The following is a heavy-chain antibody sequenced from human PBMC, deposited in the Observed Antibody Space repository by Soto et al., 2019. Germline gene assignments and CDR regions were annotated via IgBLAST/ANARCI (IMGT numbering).Heavy chain of an antibody. D-gene: IGHD4-17*01. CDR2: FFSDAER. J-gene: IGHJ6*02. Sequence: SGPTLVNPTETLTLTCSVSGFSLTNGSMGVSWIRQPPGKALEWHAHFFSDAERSYSTSMQSRLNMYKDSSGSQVVLTMTNMAPADTATYFCARMDGDYNYYGLDVWGHGIAVTVSS. CDR3: ARMDGDYNYYGLDV. V-gene: IGHV2-26*01. CDR1: GFSLTNGSMG.